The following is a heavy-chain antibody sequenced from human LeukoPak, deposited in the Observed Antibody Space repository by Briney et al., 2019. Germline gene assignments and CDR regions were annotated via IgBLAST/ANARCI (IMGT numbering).Heavy chain of an antibody. CDR3: ASQGTSCYPFPSSCAFGI. Sequence: VASVKVSCKASGYTFTSYDINWVRQATGQGLEWMGWMNPNSGNTGYAQKFQGRVTMTRNTSISTAYMELSSLRSEDTAVYYCASQGTSCYPFPSSCAFGIWGQGTMVTVSS. V-gene: IGHV1-8*01. CDR1: GYTFTSYD. CDR2: MNPNSGNT. J-gene: IGHJ3*02. D-gene: IGHD2-2*01.